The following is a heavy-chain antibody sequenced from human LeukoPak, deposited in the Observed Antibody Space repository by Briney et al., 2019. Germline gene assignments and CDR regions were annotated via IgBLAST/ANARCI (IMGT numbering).Heavy chain of an antibody. CDR1: GLSFSTYT. D-gene: IGHD3-10*01. J-gene: IGHJ5*01. V-gene: IGHV3-48*01. CDR2: ISSSSSTT. Sequence: GGSLRLSCAASGLSFSTYTMNWVRQAPGKGPEWLSYISSSSSTTYYADAVKGRFTMSRDNAKKSLYLQMNSLRAEDTAVFYCARARRSGGITMIRGVKDRGWFDSWGQGILVTVSS. CDR3: ARARRSGGITMIRGVKDRGWFDS.